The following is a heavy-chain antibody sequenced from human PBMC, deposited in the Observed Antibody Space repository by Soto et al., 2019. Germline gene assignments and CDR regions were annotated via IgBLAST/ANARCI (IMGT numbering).Heavy chain of an antibody. Sequence: PSETLSLTCTVSGGSISSYYWSWIRQPPGKGLEWIGYIYYSGSTNYNPSLKSRVTISVDTSKNQFSLKLSSVTAADTAVYYCAPQKGWFQSFDYWGQGTLVTVS. D-gene: IGHD2-15*01. CDR2: IYYSGST. CDR1: GGSISSYY. V-gene: IGHV4-59*01. CDR3: APQKGWFQSFDY. J-gene: IGHJ4*02.